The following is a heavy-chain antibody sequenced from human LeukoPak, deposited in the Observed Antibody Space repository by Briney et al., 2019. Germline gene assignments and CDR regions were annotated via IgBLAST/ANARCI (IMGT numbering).Heavy chain of an antibody. Sequence: ASVKVSCKASGYTFTSYGISWVRQAPGQGLEWMGWISAYNGNTNYAQKLQGRVTMTTDTSTSTAYMELRSLRSDDTAVYYCARDFGGIAVAGSYWTDAFDIWGQGTMVTVSS. V-gene: IGHV1-18*01. CDR2: ISAYNGNT. J-gene: IGHJ3*02. D-gene: IGHD6-19*01. CDR3: ARDFGGIAVAGSYWTDAFDI. CDR1: GYTFTSYG.